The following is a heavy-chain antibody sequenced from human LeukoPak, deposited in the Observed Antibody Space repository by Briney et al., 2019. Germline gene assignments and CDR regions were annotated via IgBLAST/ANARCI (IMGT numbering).Heavy chain of an antibody. CDR1: GYTFTSYG. D-gene: IGHD2-2*01. CDR3: ARVGIVVVPAADPDY. V-gene: IGHV1-18*01. Sequence: ASVKVSCKASGYTFTSYGICWVRQAPGQGLEWMGWISAYNGNTNYAQKLQGRVTMTTDTSTSTAYMELRSLRSDDTAVYYCARVGIVVVPAADPDYWGQGTLVTVSS. CDR2: ISAYNGNT. J-gene: IGHJ4*02.